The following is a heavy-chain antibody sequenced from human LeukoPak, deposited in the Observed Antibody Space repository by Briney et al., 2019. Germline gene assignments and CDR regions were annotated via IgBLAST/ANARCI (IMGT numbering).Heavy chain of an antibody. CDR3: AGVYYDFWSGYYSDY. D-gene: IGHD3-3*01. Sequence: SETLSLTCTVSGGSISSYYWSWIWQPPGKGLEWIGYIYTSGSTNYNPSPKSRVTISVDTSKNQFSLKLSSVTAADTAVYYCAGVYYDFWSGYYSDYWGQGTLVTVSS. J-gene: IGHJ4*02. CDR1: GGSISSYY. V-gene: IGHV4-4*09. CDR2: IYTSGST.